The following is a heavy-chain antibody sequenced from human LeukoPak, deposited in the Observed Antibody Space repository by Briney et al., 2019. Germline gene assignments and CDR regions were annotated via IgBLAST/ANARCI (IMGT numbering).Heavy chain of an antibody. Sequence: GSLRLSCAGSEFTFSSYSMHWVRQAPGKGLEWVSSISGSSDDIYYADSVKGRFTVSRDNAKNTLYLQMNRLRAEDAAVYYCAKAPVTTCSGAYCYPFDYWGQGTLVTVSS. CDR1: EFTFSSYS. D-gene: IGHD2-21*01. V-gene: IGHV3-21*04. J-gene: IGHJ4*02. CDR2: ISGSSDDI. CDR3: AKAPVTTCSGAYCYPFDY.